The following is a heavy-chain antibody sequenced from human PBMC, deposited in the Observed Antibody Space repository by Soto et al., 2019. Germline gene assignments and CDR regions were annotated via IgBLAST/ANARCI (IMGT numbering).Heavy chain of an antibody. CDR1: GFTFDDYA. D-gene: IGHD4-4*01. J-gene: IGHJ4*02. Sequence: GGSLRLSCAASGFTFDDYAMHWVRQAPGKGLEWVSGISWNSGSIGYADSVKGRFTISRDNAKNSLYLQMNSLRAEDTALYYCAEGRRDGYSFYYFDYWGQGTLVTVSS. CDR3: AEGRRDGYSFYYFDY. V-gene: IGHV3-9*01. CDR2: ISWNSGSI.